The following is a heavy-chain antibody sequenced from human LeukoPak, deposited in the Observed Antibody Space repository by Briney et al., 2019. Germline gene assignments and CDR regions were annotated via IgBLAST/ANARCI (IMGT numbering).Heavy chain of an antibody. CDR2: IKQDGSEK. CDR3: ARAEWSNWYFDL. J-gene: IGHJ2*01. Sequence: PGGSLRLSCAASGFTFSTYWMNRVRQAPGKGLEWVANIKQDGSEKYYVDSVKGRFTLSRDSAKNSLYLQMNSLRAEDTAVYYCARAEWSNWYFDLWGRGTLVTVSS. V-gene: IGHV3-7*03. D-gene: IGHD3-3*01. CDR1: GFTFSTYW.